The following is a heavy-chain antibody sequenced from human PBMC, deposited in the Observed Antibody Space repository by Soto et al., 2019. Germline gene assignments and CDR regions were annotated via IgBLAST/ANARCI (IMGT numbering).Heavy chain of an antibody. CDR1: GGSISSGGYY. J-gene: IGHJ5*02. Sequence: QVQLQESGPGLVKPSQTLSLTCTVSGGSISSGGYYWSWIRQHPGKGLEWIGYIYYSGSTYYNPSLKSRVTISVDTSKNQFSLKLSSVTAADMAVYYCAREAAGILNWFDPWGQGTLVTVSS. V-gene: IGHV4-31*03. CDR3: AREAAGILNWFDP. D-gene: IGHD6-25*01. CDR2: IYYSGST.